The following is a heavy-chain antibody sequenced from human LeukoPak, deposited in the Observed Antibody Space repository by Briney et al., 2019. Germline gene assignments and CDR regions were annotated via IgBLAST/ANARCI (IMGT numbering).Heavy chain of an antibody. J-gene: IGHJ3*02. CDR3: AKDIGGEFGAFDI. D-gene: IGHD3-16*01. Sequence: GGSLRLSCAASGFTFSSYGMHWVRRAPGKGLGWVAFVRYDGSNKYYADSVKGRFTISRDNSRNTLFLQMNSLRAEDTAVYYCAKDIGGEFGAFDIWGQGTMVTVSS. CDR1: GFTFSSYG. CDR2: VRYDGSNK. V-gene: IGHV3-30*02.